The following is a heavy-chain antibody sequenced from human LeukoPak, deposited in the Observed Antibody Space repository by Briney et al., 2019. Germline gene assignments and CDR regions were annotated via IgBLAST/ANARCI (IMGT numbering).Heavy chain of an antibody. V-gene: IGHV3-21*01. J-gene: IGHJ4*02. CDR3: ATLVEGHYADY. CDR2: ISSSSSYI. CDR1: GFTFSSYE. D-gene: IGHD2-8*02. Sequence: GGSLRLSCAASGFTFSSYEMNWVRQAPGKGLEWVSSISSSSSYIYYADSVKGRFTISRDNAKNSLYLQMNSLRAEDTAVYYCATLVEGHYADYWGQGTLVTVSS.